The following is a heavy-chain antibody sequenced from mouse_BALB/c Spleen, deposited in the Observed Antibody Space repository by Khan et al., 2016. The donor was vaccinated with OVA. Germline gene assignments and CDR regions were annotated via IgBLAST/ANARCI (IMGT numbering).Heavy chain of an antibody. CDR2: IAPGSGST. V-gene: IGHV1S41*01. D-gene: IGHD1-1*01. Sequence: DLVKPGASVKLSCKASGYTFTSYWINWIKQRPGQGLEWIGRIAPGSGSTSYTEMFKGEATLTVETSSSTAYIQLSSLSSGDSAVYLCARSNYYGSGLYAMDYWGQGTSVTVSS. CDR3: ARSNYYGSGLYAMDY. CDR1: GYTFTSYW. J-gene: IGHJ4*01.